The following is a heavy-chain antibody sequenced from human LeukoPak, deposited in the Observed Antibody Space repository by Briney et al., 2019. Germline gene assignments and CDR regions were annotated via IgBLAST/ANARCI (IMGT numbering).Heavy chain of an antibody. CDR2: INPNSGGT. CDR1: GYTFTGYY. CDR3: ARDVGYSYGRVWFDP. J-gene: IGHJ5*02. D-gene: IGHD5-18*01. Sequence: ASVKVSCKASGYTFTGYYMHWVRQAPGQGLEWMGWINPNSGGTNYAQKFQGRVTMTRDTSISTAYMALSRLRSDDTAVYYCARDVGYSYGRVWFDPWGQGTLVTVSS. V-gene: IGHV1-2*02.